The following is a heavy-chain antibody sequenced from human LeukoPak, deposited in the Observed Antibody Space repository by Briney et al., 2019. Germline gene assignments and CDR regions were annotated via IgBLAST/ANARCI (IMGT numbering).Heavy chain of an antibody. CDR1: GFTFSSYG. V-gene: IGHV3-30*03. J-gene: IGHJ4*02. CDR3: ARRFASIEFFSDY. CDR2: ISYDGSNK. Sequence: GGSLRLSCAASGFTFSSYGMHWVRQAPGKGLEWVAVISYDGSNKYYADSVKGRFTISRDNSKNTLYLQMASLRAEDMAVYYCARRFASIEFFSDYWGQGALVTVSS. D-gene: IGHD2-21*01.